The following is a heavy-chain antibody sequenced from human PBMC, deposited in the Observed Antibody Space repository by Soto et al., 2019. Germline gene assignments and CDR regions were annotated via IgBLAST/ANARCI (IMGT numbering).Heavy chain of an antibody. V-gene: IGHV4-4*02. CDR3: LSKVGPQYYRLAF. CDR2: IYHTGIA. D-gene: IGHD1-26*01. CDR1: GDSITNNHW. J-gene: IGHJ6*02. Sequence: PSETLSLTCTVYGDSITNNHWWSWVRQPPGKGPELIGEIYHTGIANYNPSLESRVAFSVDKSKNQFSLSLTSVTAADTAVYYFLSKVGPQYYRLAFWGQGNTVTV.